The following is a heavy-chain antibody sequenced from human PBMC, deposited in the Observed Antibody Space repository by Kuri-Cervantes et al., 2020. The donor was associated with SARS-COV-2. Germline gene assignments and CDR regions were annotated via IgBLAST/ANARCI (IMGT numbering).Heavy chain of an antibody. CDR1: GCSISSYY. V-gene: IGHV4-59*01. CDR2: IYYSGST. J-gene: IGHJ5*02. D-gene: IGHD4-17*01. CDR3: ARGGYGDYLS. Sequence: ESLKISCTVSGCSISSYYWSWIRQPPGKGLEWIGYIYYSGSTNYNPSLKSRVTISVDTSKNQFSLKLSSVTAADTAVYYCARGGYGDYLSWGQGTLVTVSS.